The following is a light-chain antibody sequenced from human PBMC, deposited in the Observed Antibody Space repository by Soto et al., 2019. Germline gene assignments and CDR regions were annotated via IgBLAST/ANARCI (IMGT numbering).Light chain of an antibody. Sequence: QSVLTQPASVSGSPGQSITISCTGTSSDVGSYNLVSWYQQHPGKAPKLMIYEVSKRPSGVSNHFSGSKSGNTASLTISGLLAEDESDYYCCSYAGSSYVFGTGTKVTVL. CDR1: SSDVGSYNL. V-gene: IGLV2-23*02. CDR2: EVS. J-gene: IGLJ1*01. CDR3: CSYAGSSYV.